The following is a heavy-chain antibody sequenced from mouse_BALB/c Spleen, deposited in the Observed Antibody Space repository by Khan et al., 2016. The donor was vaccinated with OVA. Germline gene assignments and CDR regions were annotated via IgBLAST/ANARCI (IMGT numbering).Heavy chain of an antibody. Sequence: EVELVESGGDLVKPGGSLKLSCAASGFTFSSYGMSWVRQTPDKRLEWVATISSGGDYTYYPDSVKGRFTISRDNAKNTLYLQMSSLKSEDTAMYYCAGHLTGSFAYWGQGTLVTVCA. V-gene: IGHV5-6*01. CDR3: AGHLTGSFAY. CDR2: ISSGGDYT. J-gene: IGHJ3*01. D-gene: IGHD4-1*01. CDR1: GFTFSSYG.